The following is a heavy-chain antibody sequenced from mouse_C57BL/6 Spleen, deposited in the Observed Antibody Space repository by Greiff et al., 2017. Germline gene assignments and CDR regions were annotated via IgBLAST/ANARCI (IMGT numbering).Heavy chain of an antibody. J-gene: IGHJ4*01. D-gene: IGHD1-1*01. CDR1: GFTFSSYA. Sequence: EVQLVESGGGLVKPGGSLKLSCAASGFTFSSYAMSWVRQTPEKRLEWVATISDGGGYTYYPDNVKGRVTISRDNAKNNLYLQMSHLKSEDTAMYYCARGLTTVGAMDYWGQGTSVTVSA. V-gene: IGHV5-4*01. CDR2: ISDGGGYT. CDR3: ARGLTTVGAMDY.